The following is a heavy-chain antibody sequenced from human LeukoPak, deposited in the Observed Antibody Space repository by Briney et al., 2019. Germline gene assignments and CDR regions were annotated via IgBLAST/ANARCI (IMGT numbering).Heavy chain of an antibody. V-gene: IGHV4-39*07. CDR1: GGSISSSSCY. Sequence: SETLSLTCTVSGGSISSSSCYWGWIRQPPGKGLEWIGSIYYSGSTYYNPSLKSRVTISVDTSKNQFSLKLSSVTAADTAVYYCARGHPGSYVEYYFDYWGQGTLVTVSS. CDR3: ARGHPGSYVEYYFDY. D-gene: IGHD1-26*01. J-gene: IGHJ4*02. CDR2: IYYSGST.